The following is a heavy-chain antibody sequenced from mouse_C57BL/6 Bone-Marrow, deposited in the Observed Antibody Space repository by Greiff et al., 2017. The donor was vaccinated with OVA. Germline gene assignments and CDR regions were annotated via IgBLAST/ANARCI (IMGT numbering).Heavy chain of an antibody. J-gene: IGHJ1*03. D-gene: IGHD3-1*01. CDR3: ARRATDWYFDV. CDR1: GYTFTSYW. V-gene: IGHV1-64*01. Sequence: VQLQQPGAELVKPGASVKLSCKASGYTFTSYWMHWVKQRPGQGLEWIGMIHPNSGSTNYNEKFKSKATLTVDKSSSTAYMQLSSLTSEASAVYYCARRATDWYFDVWGTGTTVTVSS. CDR2: IHPNSGST.